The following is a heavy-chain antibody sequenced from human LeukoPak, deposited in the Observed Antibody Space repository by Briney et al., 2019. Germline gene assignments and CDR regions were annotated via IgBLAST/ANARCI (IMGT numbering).Heavy chain of an antibody. D-gene: IGHD6-13*01. CDR3: ARALGIGSSWYHLGY. V-gene: IGHV3-48*03. J-gene: IGHJ4*02. CDR2: ISSSGSTI. CDR1: GFTFSSYE. Sequence: PGGSLRLSCAASGFTFSSYEMNWVRQAPGKGLEWVSYISSSGSTIYYADSVKGRFTISRDNAKNSPYLQMNSLRAEDTAVYYCARALGIGSSWYHLGYWGQGTLVTVSS.